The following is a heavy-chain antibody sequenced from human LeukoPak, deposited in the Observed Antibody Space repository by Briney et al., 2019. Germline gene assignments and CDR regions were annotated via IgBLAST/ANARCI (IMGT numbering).Heavy chain of an antibody. D-gene: IGHD1-26*01. V-gene: IGHV3-11*05. J-gene: IGHJ6*02. CDR3: ARVRRERRLYYYYYGMDV. Sequence: GGSLRLSCAASGFTFSDYYMSWIRQAPGKGLEWVSYISSSSSYTNYADSVKGRFTISRDNAKNSLYLQVNSLRAEDTAVYYCARVRRERRLYYYYYGMDVWGQGTTVTVSS. CDR1: GFTFSDYY. CDR2: ISSSSSYT.